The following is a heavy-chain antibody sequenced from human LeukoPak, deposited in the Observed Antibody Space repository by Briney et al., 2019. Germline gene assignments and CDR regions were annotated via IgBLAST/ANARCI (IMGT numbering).Heavy chain of an antibody. Sequence: GGSLRLSCAASGFTFSRYWIHWVRQAPGKGLEWVSRINPDGSTTTYADSVKGRFTISRDNAKNTVYLQMDSLRAEDTAVYYCASGLGANDYFDYWGQGTLVTVSS. D-gene: IGHD1-26*01. CDR1: GFTFSRYW. CDR3: ASGLGANDYFDY. V-gene: IGHV3-74*01. CDR2: INPDGSTT. J-gene: IGHJ4*02.